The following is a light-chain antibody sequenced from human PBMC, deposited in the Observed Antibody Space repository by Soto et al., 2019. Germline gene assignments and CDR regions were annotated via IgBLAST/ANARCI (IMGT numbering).Light chain of an antibody. Sequence: DIQMTQSPSSLSVSVGDRVTITCRASHDIGSSLGWFQQKPGKAPKSLIYAASTLQVGVTSRFSSSGSGTDFILTISSLQPEDFATYYCQQYNSYPRTFGQGTKVEIK. CDR1: HDIGSS. CDR2: AAS. J-gene: IGKJ1*01. V-gene: IGKV1-16*01. CDR3: QQYNSYPRT.